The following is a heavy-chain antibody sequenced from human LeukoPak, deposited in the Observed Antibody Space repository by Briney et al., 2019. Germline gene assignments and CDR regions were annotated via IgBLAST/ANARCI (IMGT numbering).Heavy chain of an antibody. Sequence: GASVKVSCKGSGYTFTSYYMHWVRQPPGQGLGWVGVINPSGGSTSYAQKCRGRVTMTRDTSTSTVYMELSSLGSEDTALYYCARFLRYCSGGSWYPFFDYWGQGTLVTVSS. CDR2: INPSGGST. V-gene: IGHV1-46*01. J-gene: IGHJ4*02. D-gene: IGHD2-15*01. CDR3: ARFLRYCSGGSWYPFFDY. CDR1: GYTFTSYY.